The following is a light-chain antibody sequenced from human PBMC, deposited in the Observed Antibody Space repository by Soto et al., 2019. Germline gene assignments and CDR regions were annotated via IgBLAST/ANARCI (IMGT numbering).Light chain of an antibody. Sequence: AIQMTQSPSSLSASVGDRVTITCRASQDISDDVGWYQQTPGKAPILLISGASRLQSGVPSRFSGSGSGAAFTLTITSLRPEDSATYYCLQNHNYPRTFGQGTKVEI. CDR3: LQNHNYPRT. CDR2: GAS. V-gene: IGKV1-6*01. CDR1: QDISDD. J-gene: IGKJ1*01.